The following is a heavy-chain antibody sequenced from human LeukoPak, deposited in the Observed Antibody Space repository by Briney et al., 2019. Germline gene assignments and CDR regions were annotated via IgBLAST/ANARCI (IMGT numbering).Heavy chain of an antibody. D-gene: IGHD3-3*01. Sequence: GASLKISCKGSGYIFTSYWIGWVRQLPGKGLEWMGIIYPGDPDTRYSPSFQGQVTISADKSISTAYLQWSSLKASDTAMYYCARQNYDFWSGYSDYFDYWGQGTLVTVSS. V-gene: IGHV5-51*01. CDR3: ARQNYDFWSGYSDYFDY. CDR2: IYPGDPDT. CDR1: GYIFTSYW. J-gene: IGHJ4*02.